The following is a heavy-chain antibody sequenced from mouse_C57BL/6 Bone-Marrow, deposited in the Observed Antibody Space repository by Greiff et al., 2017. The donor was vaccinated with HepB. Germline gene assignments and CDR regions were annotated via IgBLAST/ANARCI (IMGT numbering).Heavy chain of an antibody. CDR1: GFNIKDDY. CDR3: TTWGRRGFDY. V-gene: IGHV14-4*01. Sequence: VQLQQSGAELVRPGASVKLSCTASGFNIKDDYMHWVKQRPEQGLEWIGWIDPENGDTEYASKFQGKATITADTSSNTAYLQLSSLTSEDTAVYYCTTWGRRGFDYWGQGTTLTVSS. CDR2: IDPENGDT. J-gene: IGHJ2*01.